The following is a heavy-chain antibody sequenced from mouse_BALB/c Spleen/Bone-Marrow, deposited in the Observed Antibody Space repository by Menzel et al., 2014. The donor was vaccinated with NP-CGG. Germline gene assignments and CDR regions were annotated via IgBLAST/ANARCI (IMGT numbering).Heavy chain of an antibody. Sequence: QVQLKQSGAELMKPGASVKISCKATGYTFSSYWIEWVKQRPGHGLEWIGEILPGSGSTNYNEKFKGKATFTADTSSNTAYMQLSSLTSEDSAVYYCARGGYYGSSYEDYAMDYWGRGTSVTVSS. CDR2: ILPGSGST. D-gene: IGHD1-1*01. J-gene: IGHJ4*01. V-gene: IGHV1-9*01. CDR1: GYTFSSYW. CDR3: ARGGYYGSSYEDYAMDY.